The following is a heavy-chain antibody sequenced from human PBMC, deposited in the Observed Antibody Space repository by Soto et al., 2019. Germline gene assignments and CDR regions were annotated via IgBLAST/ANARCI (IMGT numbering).Heavy chain of an antibody. Sequence: PSETLWLTVTFSCGPGSRGRGYWSGVPRPRGKGLEWIGYIYYSGSTYYNPSLTSRVTLSVDTSKTHFSLTLSSVTAADTAVYYCARGVGYCSGSRCYYYGMDVWGQGTTVS. CDR3: ARGVGYCSGSRCYYYGMDV. V-gene: IGHV4-31*03. CDR1: CGPGSRGRGY. CDR2: IYYSGST. J-gene: IGHJ6*02. D-gene: IGHD2-15*01.